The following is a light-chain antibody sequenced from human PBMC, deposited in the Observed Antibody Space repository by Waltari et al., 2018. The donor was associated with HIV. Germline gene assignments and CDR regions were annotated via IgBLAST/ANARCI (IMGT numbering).Light chain of an antibody. J-gene: IGKJ5*01. Sequence: DIQLTQSQSSLSASVADRVNITCRARQHINNYVNCYEERPGKSPNHLIDDVASVGTCFPSRFSRSSSGTVFTLTISSLQPEDFATYFCQQNDNTSPITYGQGTRVEIK. CDR3: QQNDNTSPIT. CDR1: QHINNY. CDR2: DVA. V-gene: IGKV1-39*01.